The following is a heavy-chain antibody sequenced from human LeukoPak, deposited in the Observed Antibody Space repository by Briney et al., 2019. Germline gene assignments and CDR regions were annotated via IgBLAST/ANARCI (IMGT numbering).Heavy chain of an antibody. CDR2: INPNSGNT. D-gene: IGHD3-10*01. CDR1: GYTFTGYY. CDR3: ARPRWFGESNDAFDI. V-gene: IGHV1-8*02. Sequence: ASVKVSCKASGYTFTGYYMHWVRQAPGQGLEWMGWINPNSGNTGYAQKFQGRVTMTRNTSISTAYMELSSLRSEDTAVYYYARPRWFGESNDAFDIWGQGTMVTVSS. J-gene: IGHJ3*02.